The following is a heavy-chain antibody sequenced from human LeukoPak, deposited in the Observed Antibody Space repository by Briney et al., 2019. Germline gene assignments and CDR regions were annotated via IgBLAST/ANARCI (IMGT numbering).Heavy chain of an antibody. CDR3: ARDGSCSGGSCYDY. D-gene: IGHD2-15*01. J-gene: IGHJ4*02. CDR1: GGSISSSSYY. Sequence: SETLSLTCTVSGGSISSSSYYWGWIRQPPGKGLEWIGSIYYSGSTYYNPSLKSRVTISVDTSKNQFSLKLTSVTAADTAVYYCARDGSCSGGSCYDYWGQGTLFTVSS. CDR2: IYYSGST. V-gene: IGHV4-39*07.